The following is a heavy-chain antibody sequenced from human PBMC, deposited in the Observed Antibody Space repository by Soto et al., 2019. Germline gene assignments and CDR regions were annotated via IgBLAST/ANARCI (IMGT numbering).Heavy chain of an antibody. CDR3: ARRLNDFWGV. Sequence: XESLRIYRNASGYTFSNYLMSWVRQMPGKGPECVGIIYPDGCDTRYRPSFEGQVTISVDKSITTASLQWRSLKASDTAIYYCARRLNDFWGVWGQGTTVTVSS. CDR1: GYTFSNYL. V-gene: IGHV5-51*01. D-gene: IGHD3-3*01. CDR2: IYPDGCDT. J-gene: IGHJ6*02.